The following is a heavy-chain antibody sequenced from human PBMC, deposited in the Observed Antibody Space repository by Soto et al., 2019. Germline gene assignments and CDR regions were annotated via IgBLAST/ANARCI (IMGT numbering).Heavy chain of an antibody. CDR2: ISYDGSNK. CDR3: ARDKPLLWFGYYFDY. J-gene: IGHJ4*02. CDR1: GFTFSSYA. D-gene: IGHD3-10*01. V-gene: IGHV3-30-3*01. Sequence: GGSLRLSCAASGFTFSSYAMHWVRQAPGKGLEWVAVISYDGSNKYYADSVKGRFTISRDNSKNTLYLQMNSLRAEDTAVYYCARDKPLLWFGYYFDYWGQGNLVTVSS.